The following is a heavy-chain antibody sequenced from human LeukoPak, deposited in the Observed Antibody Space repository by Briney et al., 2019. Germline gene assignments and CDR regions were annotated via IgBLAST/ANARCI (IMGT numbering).Heavy chain of an antibody. Sequence: PGGSLRLSCAPSGFTFSSYSMNWVRQAPGKGLEWVSYISSSSSTIYYADSVKGRFTISRDNAKNSLYLQMNSLRAEDTAVYYCARRYCSSTSCYYRYFDLWGRGTLVTVSS. CDR1: GFTFSSYS. J-gene: IGHJ2*01. CDR2: ISSSSSTI. D-gene: IGHD2-2*01. CDR3: ARRYCSSTSCYYRYFDL. V-gene: IGHV3-48*01.